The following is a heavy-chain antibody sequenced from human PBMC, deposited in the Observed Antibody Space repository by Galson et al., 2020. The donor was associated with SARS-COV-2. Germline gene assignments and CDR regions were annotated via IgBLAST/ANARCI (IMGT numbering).Heavy chain of an antibody. CDR1: GYMFTGYG. Sequence: ASVKVSCKASGYMFTGYGISWVRQAPGQGLEWMGWISTYNDNTNYAQKLQGRVTMTTDTSTSTAYMELRSLRSDDTAVYYCARVLCGWFCGMDVWGQGTTVTVSS. J-gene: IGHJ6*02. CDR3: ARVLCGWFCGMDV. D-gene: IGHD6-19*01. V-gene: IGHV1-18*04. CDR2: ISTYNDNT.